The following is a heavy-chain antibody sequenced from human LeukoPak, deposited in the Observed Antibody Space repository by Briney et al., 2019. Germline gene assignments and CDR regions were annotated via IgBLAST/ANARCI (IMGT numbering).Heavy chain of an antibody. V-gene: IGHV1-2*02. CDR2: FSPNSGGA. Sequence: RASVKVSCKASGYTFTDHYIHWVRQAPGQGLEWMGWFSPNSGGADYAQKFQGRGTMTRDTSITTAYMELSSLRSDDTAVYYCLTMIVVVTNSWGQGTLVTVSS. CDR1: GYTFTDHY. CDR3: LTMIVVVTNS. J-gene: IGHJ4*02. D-gene: IGHD3-22*01.